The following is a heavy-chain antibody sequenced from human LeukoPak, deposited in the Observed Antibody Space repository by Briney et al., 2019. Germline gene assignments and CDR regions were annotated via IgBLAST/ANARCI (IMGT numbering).Heavy chain of an antibody. CDR2: ISYDGSNK. Sequence: GGSLRLSCAASGFTFSSYGMPWVRQAPGKGLEWVAVISYDGSNKYYADSVKGRFTISRDNSKNTLYLQMNSLRAEDTAVYYCAKGTTYYDFWSGYYGDYWGQGTLVTVSS. CDR3: AKGTTYYDFWSGYYGDY. CDR1: GFTFSSYG. V-gene: IGHV3-30*18. J-gene: IGHJ4*02. D-gene: IGHD3-3*01.